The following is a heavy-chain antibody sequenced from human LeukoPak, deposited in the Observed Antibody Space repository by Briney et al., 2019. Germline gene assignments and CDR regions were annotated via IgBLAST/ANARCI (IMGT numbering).Heavy chain of an antibody. Sequence: GGSLRLSCAASGFTFSDYYMSWIRQAPGKGLEWVSYISSSGSTIYYADSVKGRFTISRDNAKNSLYLQMNSLRAEDTAVYYCARSPLLLWFGEYRYYFDYWGQGTLVTVSS. J-gene: IGHJ4*02. CDR3: ARSPLLLWFGEYRYYFDY. D-gene: IGHD3-10*01. V-gene: IGHV3-11*04. CDR2: ISSSGSTI. CDR1: GFTFSDYY.